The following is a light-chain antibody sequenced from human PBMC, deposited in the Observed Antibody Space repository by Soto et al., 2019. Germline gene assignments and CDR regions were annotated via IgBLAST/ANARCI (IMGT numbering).Light chain of an antibody. Sequence: QSALTQPASVSGSPGQSITISCTGTSSDVGAYNYVSWYQQHPGKAPKLMIHEVSKRPSGVSNRFSGSKSGNTASLTISGLQAEDEADYYCSSYTSSSTPYVFGTGTKVT. CDR2: EVS. CDR3: SSYTSSSTPYV. J-gene: IGLJ1*01. CDR1: SSDVGAYNY. V-gene: IGLV2-14*01.